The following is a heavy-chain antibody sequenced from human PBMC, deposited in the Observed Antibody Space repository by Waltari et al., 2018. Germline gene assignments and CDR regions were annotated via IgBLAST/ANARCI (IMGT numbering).Heavy chain of an antibody. V-gene: IGHV1-69*05. CDR2: IIPIFGTA. CDR1: GGTFSSYA. J-gene: IGHJ6*02. CDR3: ASPDGDYGGLDYGMDV. D-gene: IGHD4-17*01. Sequence: QVQLVQSGAEVKKPGSSVKVSCKASGGTFSSYAISWVRQAPGQGLEWMGGIIPIFGTANYAQKFQGRVTITTDESTSTAYMELSSLRSEDTAVYYCASPDGDYGGLDYGMDVWGQGTTVTVSS.